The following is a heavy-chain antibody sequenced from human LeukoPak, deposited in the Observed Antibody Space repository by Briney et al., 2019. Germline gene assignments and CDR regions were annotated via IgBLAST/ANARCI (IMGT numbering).Heavy chain of an antibody. CDR2: VSGSSSNI. CDR3: ARGGDLYDILTGYYPI. CDR1: GFTFSSYW. D-gene: IGHD3-9*01. Sequence: GGSLRLSCAASGFTFSSYWMHWVRQAPGKGLEWVSSVSGSSSNIQYADSVKGRFTISRDNAKKSLYLQMNSLRAEDTAVYYCARGGDLYDILTGYYPIWGQGTLVTVSS. V-gene: IGHV3-21*01. J-gene: IGHJ4*02.